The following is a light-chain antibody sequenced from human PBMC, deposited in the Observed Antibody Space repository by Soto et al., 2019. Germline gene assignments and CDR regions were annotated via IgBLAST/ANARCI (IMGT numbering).Light chain of an antibody. V-gene: IGLV1-44*01. Sequence: QSVLTQPPSASGTPGQRVTNSCSGSRSNIGNNAVTWYQQFPGTAPKLLIYNNNQRPSGVPDRFSGSKSGTSASLAISGLQSEDEADYYCATWDDSLNARGVFGGGTQLTVL. CDR2: NNN. CDR1: RSNIGNNA. CDR3: ATWDDSLNARGV. J-gene: IGLJ3*02.